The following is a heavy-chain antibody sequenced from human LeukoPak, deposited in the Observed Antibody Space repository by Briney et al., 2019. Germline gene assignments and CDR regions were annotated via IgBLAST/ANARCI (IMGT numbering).Heavy chain of an antibody. J-gene: IGHJ5*02. V-gene: IGHV3-74*01. CDR1: GFAFSSYW. CDR2: INSDGSST. Sequence: PGGSLRLSCAASGFAFSSYWMHWVRQAPGKGLVWVSRINSDGSSTSYADSVKGRFTISRDNAKNTLYLQMNSLRAEDTAVYYCAKGTTYSSVGGFDPWGQGTLVTVSS. D-gene: IGHD4-11*01. CDR3: AKGTTYSSVGGFDP.